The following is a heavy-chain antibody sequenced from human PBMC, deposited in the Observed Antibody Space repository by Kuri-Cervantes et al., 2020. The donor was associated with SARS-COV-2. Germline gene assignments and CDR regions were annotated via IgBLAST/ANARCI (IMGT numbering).Heavy chain of an antibody. CDR2: ISYDGSNK. CDR3: ARGGSSGWSQLEY. J-gene: IGHJ4*02. CDR1: GFTFSSYA. V-gene: IGHV3-30*04. D-gene: IGHD6-19*01. Sequence: GESLKISCAASGFTFSSYAMHWVRQAPGKGLEGVAVISYDGSNKYYADSVKGRFTISRDYSKNTLHLQMNSLRAEDTAGYYCARGGSSGWSQLEYWGQGTLVTVSS.